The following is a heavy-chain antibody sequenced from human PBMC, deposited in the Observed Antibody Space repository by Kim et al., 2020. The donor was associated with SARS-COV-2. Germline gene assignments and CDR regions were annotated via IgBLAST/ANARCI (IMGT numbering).Heavy chain of an antibody. V-gene: IGHV3-21*01. D-gene: IGHD3-9*01. CDR3: ARGRLRYFDWLFDAFDI. Sequence: VKGRLTTPRDNAKNSLYLQMNSLRAEDTAVYYCARGRLRYFDWLFDAFDIWGQGTMVTVSS. J-gene: IGHJ3*02.